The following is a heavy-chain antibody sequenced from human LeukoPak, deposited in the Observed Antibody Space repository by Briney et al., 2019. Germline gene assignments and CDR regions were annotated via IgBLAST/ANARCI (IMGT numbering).Heavy chain of an antibody. CDR1: GFTLGNYW. CDR2: INGDGSTA. D-gene: IGHD1-14*01. CDR3: VVVVEPPDSDGFDV. V-gene: IGHV3-74*01. Sequence: GGSLRLSCAASGFTLGNYWVHWVRQAPGKGLVWVSLINGDGSTATYADSVKGRFTISRDNARNTLSLQMNSLTIEDTAVYYCVVVVEPPDSDGFDVWGQGTMITVSS. J-gene: IGHJ3*01.